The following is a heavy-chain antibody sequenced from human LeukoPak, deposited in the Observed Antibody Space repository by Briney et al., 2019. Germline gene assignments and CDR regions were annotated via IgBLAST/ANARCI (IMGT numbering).Heavy chain of an antibody. J-gene: IGHJ4*02. CDR3: AREYYDSSGYQSHFDY. V-gene: IGHV3-33*01. Sequence: PGGSLRLSCGASGFTFSSYGMHWVRQAPGKGLEWVAVIWNDGSNKYNADSVKGRFTVSRDNSKNTVYLQMNSLRAEDTAVYYCAREYYDSSGYQSHFDYWGQGTLVTVSS. CDR1: GFTFSSYG. D-gene: IGHD3-22*01. CDR2: IWNDGSNK.